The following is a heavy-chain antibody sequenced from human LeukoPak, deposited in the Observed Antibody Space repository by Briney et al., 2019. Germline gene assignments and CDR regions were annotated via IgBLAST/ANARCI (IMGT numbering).Heavy chain of an antibody. Sequence: SETLSLTCTVSGGSISSSSYYWGWIRQPPGKGLEWIGSIYYSGSTYYNPSLKSRVTISVDTSKNQFSLKLSSVTAADTAVYYCARGSLLWFGELSPMFDYWGQGTLVTVSS. CDR1: GGSISSSSYY. V-gene: IGHV4-39*07. CDR3: ARGSLLWFGELSPMFDY. D-gene: IGHD3-10*01. CDR2: IYYSGST. J-gene: IGHJ4*02.